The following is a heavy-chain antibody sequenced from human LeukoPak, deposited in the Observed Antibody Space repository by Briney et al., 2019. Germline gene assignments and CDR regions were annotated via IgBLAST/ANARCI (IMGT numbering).Heavy chain of an antibody. CDR3: ARASVTMVRGGADSFYI. CDR2: IYYSGST. D-gene: IGHD3-10*01. CDR1: GGSISSYY. Sequence: SETLSLTCTVSGGSISSYYWSWIRQPPGKGLEWIGYIYYSGSTSYNPSLKSRVTISVDTSKNQFSLKLSSVTAADTAVYYCARASVTMVRGGADSFYIWGQRTIVTVSS. J-gene: IGHJ3*02. V-gene: IGHV4-59*08.